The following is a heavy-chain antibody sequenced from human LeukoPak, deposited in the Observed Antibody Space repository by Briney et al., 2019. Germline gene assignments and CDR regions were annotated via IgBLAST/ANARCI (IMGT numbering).Heavy chain of an antibody. J-gene: IGHJ5*02. D-gene: IGHD6-6*01. Sequence: ASVKVSCKASGYTFTGYYMHWVRQAPGQGLEWMGRINPNSGGTNYAQKFQGRVTMTRDTSISTAYMELSRLRSDDTAVYYCARERTIAARKGDWFDPRGQGTLVTVSS. CDR1: GYTFTGYY. CDR3: ARERTIAARKGDWFDP. V-gene: IGHV1-2*06. CDR2: INPNSGGT.